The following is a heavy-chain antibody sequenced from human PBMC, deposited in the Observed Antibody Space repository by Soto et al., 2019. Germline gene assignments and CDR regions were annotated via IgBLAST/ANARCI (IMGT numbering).Heavy chain of an antibody. J-gene: IGHJ3*02. CDR2: ISGSGGST. CDR1: GFTFSSYA. Sequence: LRLSCAASGFTFSSYAMSWVRQAPGKGLEWVSAISGSGGSTYYADSVKGRFTISRDNSKNTLYLQMNSLRAEDTAVYYCAKDYDILTGYYYSYAFDIWGQGTMVTVSS. V-gene: IGHV3-23*01. CDR3: AKDYDILTGYYYSYAFDI. D-gene: IGHD3-9*01.